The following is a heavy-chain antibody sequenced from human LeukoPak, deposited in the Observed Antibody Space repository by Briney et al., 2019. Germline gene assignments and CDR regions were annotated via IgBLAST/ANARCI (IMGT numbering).Heavy chain of an antibody. J-gene: IGHJ4*02. Sequence: PGGSLRLSCAASGFTFDDYAMHWVRQAPGKGLEWVCLISGDGGSTYYADSVKDRFTISRDNSKNSLYLQMNSLRTEDTALYYCAKVSEGDYEYYFDYWGQGTLVTVSS. V-gene: IGHV3-43*02. D-gene: IGHD4-17*01. CDR2: ISGDGGST. CDR1: GFTFDDYA. CDR3: AKVSEGDYEYYFDY.